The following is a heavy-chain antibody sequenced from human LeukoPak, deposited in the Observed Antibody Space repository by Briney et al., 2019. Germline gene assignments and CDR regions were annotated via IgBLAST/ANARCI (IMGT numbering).Heavy chain of an antibody. J-gene: IGHJ6*03. CDR1: GFSFKDYN. Sequence: GGSPRLSCAASGFSFKDYNMHWARQAPGKGLEWVAVITYDGSNKYYTDSVKGRFTISRDNSKNTLYLQMNSLRAEDTAVYYCAKRGSGWYEDYYYHMDVWGKGTTVTISS. CDR2: ITYDGSNK. CDR3: AKRGSGWYEDYYYHMDV. V-gene: IGHV3-30*18. D-gene: IGHD6-19*01.